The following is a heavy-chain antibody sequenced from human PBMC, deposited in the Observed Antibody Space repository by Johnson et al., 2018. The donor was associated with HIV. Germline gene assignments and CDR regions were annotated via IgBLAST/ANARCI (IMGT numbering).Heavy chain of an antibody. CDR2: SRDKTNSYTT. D-gene: IGHD2-21*01. CDR3: ARRAYGGGCSYIGFEI. V-gene: IGHV3-72*01. J-gene: IGHJ3*02. CDR1: GFTLTDHY. Sequence: VQLVESGGGLVQPGGSLRLSCAASGFTLTDHYMDWVRQAPGKGLEWVGRSRDKTNSYTTEYAASVKGRFTITRDDSKNSLYLQMSSLQTEDTAGYYCARRAYGGGCSYIGFEIWGQGTMVTVSS.